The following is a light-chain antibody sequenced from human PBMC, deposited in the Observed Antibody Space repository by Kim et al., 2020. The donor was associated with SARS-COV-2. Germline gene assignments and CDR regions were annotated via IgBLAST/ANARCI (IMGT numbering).Light chain of an antibody. CDR1: ENIGTY. Sequence: VMTQSPATLSVSPGERATLSCRANENIGTYLAWYQQKPGQAPKFLISRASTRATGVPARFTGSGSGTEFTLTISSLQSEDFAVYHCQQYNNWPWTFGQGTKVDIK. CDR2: RAS. V-gene: IGKV3-15*01. CDR3: QQYNNWPWT. J-gene: IGKJ1*01.